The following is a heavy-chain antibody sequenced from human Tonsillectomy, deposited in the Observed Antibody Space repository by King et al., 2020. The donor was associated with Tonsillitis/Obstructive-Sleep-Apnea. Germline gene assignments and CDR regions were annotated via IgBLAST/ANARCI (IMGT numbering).Heavy chain of an antibody. V-gene: IGHV5-51*03. CDR3: ARSYYDFWSGLYYYGMDV. D-gene: IGHD3-3*01. CDR1: GYSFTSYW. Sequence: VQLVESGAEVKKPGESLKISCKGSGYSFTSYWIGWVRQMPGKGLEWMGIIYPSDSDTRYSPSFQGQVTISADKSISTAYLQWSSLKASDTAMYYCARSYYDFWSGLYYYGMDVWGQGTTVTVSS. CDR2: IYPSDSDT. J-gene: IGHJ6*02.